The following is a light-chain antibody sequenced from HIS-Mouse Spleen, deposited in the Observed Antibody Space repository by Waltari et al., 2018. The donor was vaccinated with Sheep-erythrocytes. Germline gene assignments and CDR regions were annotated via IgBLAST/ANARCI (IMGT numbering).Light chain of an antibody. CDR2: EGS. Sequence: QSALTQPASLSGSPGQSITISCTGTSSDVGSYNLVSWYQQHPAKAPKLMIYEGSKRPSGVSNRFSGSKSGNTASLTISGLQAEDEADYYCCSYAGSSTLVFGGGTKLTVL. J-gene: IGLJ2*01. V-gene: IGLV2-23*01. CDR3: CSYAGSSTLV. CDR1: SSDVGSYNL.